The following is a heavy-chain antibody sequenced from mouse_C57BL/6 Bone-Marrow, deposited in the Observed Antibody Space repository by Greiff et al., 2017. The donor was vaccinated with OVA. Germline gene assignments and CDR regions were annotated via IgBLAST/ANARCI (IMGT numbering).Heavy chain of an antibody. J-gene: IGHJ3*01. CDR1: GYTFTSYW. Sequence: VQLQQPGAELVKPGASVKLSCKASGYTFTSYWMHWVKQRPGQGLEWIGMIHPNSGSTNYNEKFKSKATLTVDKSSSTAYMQLSSLTSEDSAVYYCARPRITTVVATPFAYWGQGTLVTVSA. V-gene: IGHV1-64*01. CDR2: IHPNSGST. CDR3: ARPRITTVVATPFAY. D-gene: IGHD1-1*01.